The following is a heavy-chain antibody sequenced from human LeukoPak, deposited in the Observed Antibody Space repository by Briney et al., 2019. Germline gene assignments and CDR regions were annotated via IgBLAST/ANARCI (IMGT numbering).Heavy chain of an antibody. J-gene: IGHJ4*02. CDR3: ARGDDYGDYWGLY. CDR1: GYTFTKYG. D-gene: IGHD4-17*01. CDR2: ISTYNGNT. Sequence: GASVKVSCKASGYTFTKYGITWVRQAPGQGLEWTGWISTYNGNTNYAQKLQGRVTMTTDTSTSTAYMELRSLISDDAAVYYCARGDDYGDYWGLYWGQGTPVTVSS. V-gene: IGHV1-18*01.